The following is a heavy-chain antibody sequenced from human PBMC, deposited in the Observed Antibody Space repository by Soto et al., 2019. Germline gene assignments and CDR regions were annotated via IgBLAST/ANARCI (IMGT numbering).Heavy chain of an antibody. J-gene: IGHJ4*02. Sequence: GGSLRLSCAASGFTFSSYGMHWVRQAPGKGLEWVAVIWYDGSNKYYADSVKGRFTISRDNSKNTLYLQMNSLRAEDTAVYYCARDPDYDILTGPDYWGQGTLVTVSS. CDR2: IWYDGSNK. CDR1: GFTFSSYG. CDR3: ARDPDYDILTGPDY. D-gene: IGHD3-9*01. V-gene: IGHV3-33*01.